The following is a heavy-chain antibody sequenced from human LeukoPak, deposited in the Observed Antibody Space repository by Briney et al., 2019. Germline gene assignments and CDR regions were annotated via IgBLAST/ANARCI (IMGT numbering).Heavy chain of an antibody. V-gene: IGHV3-23*01. Sequence: PGGSLRLSCAASGFTFSSYAMSWVRQAPGKGLEWVSAISGSGGSTYYADSVKGRFTISRDNSKNTLYLQMNSLRAEDTAVYYCAAAIAVAGTYFDYWGQGTLVTVSS. J-gene: IGHJ4*02. CDR2: ISGSGGST. D-gene: IGHD6-19*01. CDR3: AAAIAVAGTYFDY. CDR1: GFTFSSYA.